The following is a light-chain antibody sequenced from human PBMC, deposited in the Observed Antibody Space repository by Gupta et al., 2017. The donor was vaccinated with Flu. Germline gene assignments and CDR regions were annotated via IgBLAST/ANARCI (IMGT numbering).Light chain of an antibody. J-gene: IGKJ1*01. CDR1: QTRVSKNGNTY. CDR3: KQCNSGSCA. Sequence: TLGQPAARDRRTSQTRVSKNGNTYLNWFQQKPGQSPRRLIYKASNRDSGVPERFSGSGSGTDFTLNISRVEAEDFGIYYCKQCNSGSCAFGQGTKVEIE. V-gene: IGKV2-30*01. CDR2: KAS.